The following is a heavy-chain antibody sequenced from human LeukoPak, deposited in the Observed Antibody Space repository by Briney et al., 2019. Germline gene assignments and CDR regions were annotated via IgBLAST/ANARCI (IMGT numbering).Heavy chain of an antibody. J-gene: IGHJ6*03. V-gene: IGHV4-59*04. Sequence: SETLSLTCTVSGGSISSYYWSWIRQPPGKGLEWIGNIYYSGSTYYNSSLKSRLTISVDTSKNQFSLKLSSVTAADTAVYYCASVRRGFGDLSKYYSYYYMDVWGKGTTVTISS. CDR2: IYYSGST. D-gene: IGHD3-10*01. CDR3: ASVRRGFGDLSKYYSYYYMDV. CDR1: GGSISSYY.